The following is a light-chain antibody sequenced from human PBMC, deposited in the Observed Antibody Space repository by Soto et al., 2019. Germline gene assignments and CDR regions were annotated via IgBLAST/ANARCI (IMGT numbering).Light chain of an antibody. CDR1: QSVSSY. V-gene: IGKV3-11*01. CDR3: QQRSNWPIT. J-gene: IGKJ5*01. Sequence: EIVLTQSPATLSLSPGERATLSCRASQSVSSYLAWYQQKPGQAPRLLIYDASNRATAIPARFSGSGSGTDFTLTISSLVPEDFAVYYCQQRSNWPITFGQGTRLEIK. CDR2: DAS.